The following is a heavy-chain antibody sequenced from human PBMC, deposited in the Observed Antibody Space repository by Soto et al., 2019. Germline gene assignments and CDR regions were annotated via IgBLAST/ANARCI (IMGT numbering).Heavy chain of an antibody. CDR3: ARSRTTVTPSGFQH. Sequence: PSETQSLTCTVSGGSISSYYWSWIRQPPGKGLEWIGYMYYSGSTNYNPSLKSRVTISVDTSKNQFSLKLSSVTAADTAVYYCARSRTTVTPSGFQHWGQGTLVTVSS. J-gene: IGHJ1*01. D-gene: IGHD4-17*01. V-gene: IGHV4-59*01. CDR1: GGSISSYY. CDR2: MYYSGST.